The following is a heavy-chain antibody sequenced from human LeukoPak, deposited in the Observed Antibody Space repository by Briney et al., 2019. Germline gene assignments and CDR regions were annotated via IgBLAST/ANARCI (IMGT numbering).Heavy chain of an antibody. CDR2: MNPNSCNT. V-gene: IGHV1-8*01. J-gene: IGHJ4*02. D-gene: IGHD3-3*01. CDR3: ARGRKGGITIFGVVPPYYFDY. Sequence: ASMKVSCKASGYTFTSYDINWVRQATGQGLEWMGWMNPNSCNTGYAQKFQGRVTMTRNTSISTAYMELSSLRSEDTAVYYCARGRKGGITIFGVVPPYYFDYWGQGTLVTVSS. CDR1: GYTFTSYD.